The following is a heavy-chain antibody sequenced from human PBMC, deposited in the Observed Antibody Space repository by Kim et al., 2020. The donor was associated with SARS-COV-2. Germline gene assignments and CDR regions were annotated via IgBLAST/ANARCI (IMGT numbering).Heavy chain of an antibody. CDR2: INHSGST. Sequence: SETLSLTCAVYGGSFSGYYWSWIRQPPGKGLEWIGEINHSGSTNYNPSLKSRVTISVDTSKNQFSLKLSSVTAADTAVYYCARVRGVTVLLGYYYYGMDVWGEGTTGTVSS. CDR3: ARVRGVTVLLGYYYYGMDV. V-gene: IGHV4-34*01. D-gene: IGHD3-10*01. CDR1: GGSFSGYY. J-gene: IGHJ6*04.